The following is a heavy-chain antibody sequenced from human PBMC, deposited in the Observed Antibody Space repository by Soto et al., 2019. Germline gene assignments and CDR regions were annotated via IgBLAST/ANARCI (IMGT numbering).Heavy chain of an antibody. J-gene: IGHJ4*02. Sequence: ASVKVSCKASGYTFTGYYMHWVRQAPGQGLEWMGWINPNSGGTNYAQKFQGRVTMTRDTSISTAYMELSRLRSDDTAVYYCARDYLTTVVTGYWGQGTLVTVPQ. CDR3: ARDYLTTVVTGY. CDR1: GYTFTGYY. V-gene: IGHV1-2*02. D-gene: IGHD4-17*01. CDR2: INPNSGGT.